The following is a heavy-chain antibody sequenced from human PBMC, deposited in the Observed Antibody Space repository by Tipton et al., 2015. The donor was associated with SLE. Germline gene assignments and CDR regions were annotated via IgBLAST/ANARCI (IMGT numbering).Heavy chain of an antibody. J-gene: IGHJ2*01. CDR1: GFFFTVYY. Sequence: QLVQSGAEIKKPGASVKVSCKASGFFFTVYYIHWVRQAPGQGLEWMGWISPKTGDTSYAQKFQGRIIMTRDTSISTTYMELSSLTFDDTAVYYCARGAGYCSGGSCSYWYFDLWGRGTLVTVSS. V-gene: IGHV1-2*02. D-gene: IGHD2-15*01. CDR2: ISPKTGDT. CDR3: ARGAGYCSGGSCSYWYFDL.